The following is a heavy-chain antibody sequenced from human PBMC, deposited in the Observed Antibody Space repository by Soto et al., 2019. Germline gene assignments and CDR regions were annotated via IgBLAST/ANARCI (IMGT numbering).Heavy chain of an antibody. D-gene: IGHD6-19*01. CDR3: AKDLDSIAVAGTGYIQH. CDR1: GFTFSSYA. CDR2: ISGSGGST. V-gene: IGHV3-23*01. J-gene: IGHJ1*01. Sequence: GGSLRLSCAASGFTFSSYAMSWVRQAPGKGLEWVSAISGSGGSTYYADSVKGRFTISRDNSKNTLYLQMNSLRAEDTAVYYCAKDLDSIAVAGTGYIQHWGQGTLVTVSS.